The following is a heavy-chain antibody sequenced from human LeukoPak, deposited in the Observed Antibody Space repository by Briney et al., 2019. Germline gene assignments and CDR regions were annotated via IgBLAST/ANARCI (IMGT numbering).Heavy chain of an antibody. Sequence: GGSLRLSCAASGFTFSSYSMNWVRQAPGKGLEWVSSISSSSSYIYYADSVKGRFTISRDNAKNSLYLQMNSLRAEDTAVYYCASPRLHCSSTSCYGLFDYWGQGTLVTVSS. CDR2: ISSSSSYI. J-gene: IGHJ4*02. D-gene: IGHD2-2*01. CDR1: GFTFSSYS. CDR3: ASPRLHCSSTSCYGLFDY. V-gene: IGHV3-21*01.